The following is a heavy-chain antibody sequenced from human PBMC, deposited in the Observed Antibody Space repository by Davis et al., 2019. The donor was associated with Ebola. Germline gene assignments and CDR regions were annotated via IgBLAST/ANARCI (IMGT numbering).Heavy chain of an antibody. CDR3: ARGDTVTDPLDI. V-gene: IGHV4-30-4*07. CDR2: IYYSGST. D-gene: IGHD5-18*01. Sequence: LRLSCAVSGTSISGGGYSWSWIRQPPGKGLEWIGFIYYSGSTYYKSSLKSRVTISVDTSKNQVSLRLNSVTAADTAVYFCARGDTVTDPLDIWGQGTPVTVSS. J-gene: IGHJ4*02. CDR1: GTSISGGGYS.